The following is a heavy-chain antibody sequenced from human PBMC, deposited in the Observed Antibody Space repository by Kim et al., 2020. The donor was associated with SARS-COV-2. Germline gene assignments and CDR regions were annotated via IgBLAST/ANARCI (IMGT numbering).Heavy chain of an antibody. J-gene: IGHJ6*02. D-gene: IGHD2-2*01. CDR3: ARGDIVVVPAARYYYYYGMDV. CDR2: ISSSSSYI. V-gene: IGHV3-21*04. CDR1: GFTFSSYS. Sequence: GGSLRLSCAASGFTFSSYSMNWVRQAPGKGLELVSSISSSSSYIYYADSVKGRFTISRDNAKNSLYLQMNSLRAEDTAVYYCARGDIVVVPAARYYYYYGMDVWGQGTTVTVSS.